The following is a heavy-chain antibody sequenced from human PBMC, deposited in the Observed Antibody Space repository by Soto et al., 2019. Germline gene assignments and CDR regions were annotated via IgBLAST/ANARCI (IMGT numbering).Heavy chain of an antibody. J-gene: IGHJ5*02. CDR1: GYTFTGDY. CDR2: INPNSGGT. CDR3: ARGLISSVSVQRTSPEYNPNCFDP. D-gene: IGHD1-1*01. V-gene: IGHV1-2*02. Sequence: GASVKVSFKASGYTFTGDYMHGVRQAPGQGLEWMGWINPNSGGTNYAQKFQGRVTMTRDTSISTAYMELSRLRSDDTAVYYCARGLISSVSVQRTSPEYNPNCFDPWGQGTLVTVSS.